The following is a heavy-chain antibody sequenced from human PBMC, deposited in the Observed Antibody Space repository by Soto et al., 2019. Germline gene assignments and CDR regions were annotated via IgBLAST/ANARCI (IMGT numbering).Heavy chain of an antibody. CDR1: CYTFTIYF. J-gene: IGHJ3*02. D-gene: IGHD3-22*01. V-gene: IGHV1-18*01. CDR3: ASRSDYYDSSGYPKRYGDDFDI. CDR2: ISAYNGNT. Sequence: ASVNVSFKASCYTFTIYFSILLRQSPLQGLEWMGCISAYNGNTNYAQKLQGRVTMTTDTSTSTAYMELRSLRSDDTAVYYCASRSDYYDSSGYPKRYGDDFDIWGQGTMVTVSS.